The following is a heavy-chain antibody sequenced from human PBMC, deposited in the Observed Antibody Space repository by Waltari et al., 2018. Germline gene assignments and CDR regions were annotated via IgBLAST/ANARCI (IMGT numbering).Heavy chain of an antibody. D-gene: IGHD6-6*01. Sequence: EVQLVESGGGLVQPGGSLRLSCAASGFTFSSYAMSWVRQAPGKGLEWVSAIRGSGGSTYYADSVKGRFTISRDNSKNTLYLQMNSLRAEDTAVYYCAKRPGAESSSSNYFDYWGQGTLVTVSS. CDR2: IRGSGGST. J-gene: IGHJ4*02. CDR3: AKRPGAESSSSNYFDY. CDR1: GFTFSSYA. V-gene: IGHV3-23*04.